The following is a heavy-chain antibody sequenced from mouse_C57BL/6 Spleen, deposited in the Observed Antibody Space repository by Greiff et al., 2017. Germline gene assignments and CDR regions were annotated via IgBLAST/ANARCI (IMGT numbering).Heavy chain of an antibody. V-gene: IGHV1-82*01. D-gene: IGHD3-2*02. Sequence: VQLQQSGPELVKPGASVKISCKASGYAFSSSWMNWVKQRPGKGLEWIGRIYPGDGDTNYNGKFKGKATLTADKSSSTAYMQLSSLTSEDSAVYFCARERRTAQAFDYWGQGTTLTVSS. CDR3: ARERRTAQAFDY. CDR1: GYAFSSSW. J-gene: IGHJ2*01. CDR2: IYPGDGDT.